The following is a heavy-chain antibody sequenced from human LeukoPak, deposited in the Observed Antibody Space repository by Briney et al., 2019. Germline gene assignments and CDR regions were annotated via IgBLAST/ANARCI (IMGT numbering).Heavy chain of an antibody. CDR1: GFTFDDYA. Sequence: PGGSLRLSCAASGFTFDDYAMHWVRQAPGKGLEWVSGISWNSGSIGYADSVKGRFTISRDNAKNSLYLQMNSLRAEDTALYYCAASLHYYDSSGYSHDYWGQGTLVTVSS. D-gene: IGHD3-22*01. CDR3: AASLHYYDSSGYSHDY. V-gene: IGHV3-9*01. CDR2: ISWNSGSI. J-gene: IGHJ4*02.